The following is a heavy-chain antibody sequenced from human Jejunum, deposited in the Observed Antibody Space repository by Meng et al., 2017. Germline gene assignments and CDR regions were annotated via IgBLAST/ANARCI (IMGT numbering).Heavy chain of an antibody. D-gene: IGHD4-17*01. CDR2: INSDGSIT. CDR1: GLTLTSYY. V-gene: IGHV3-74*03. CDR3: ASQTNTGH. Sequence: GESLKISCAASGLTLTSYYMHWVRQAPGKGLVWVAAINSDGSITTYADSVTGRFTITRDNAKNTLSLQMDSLRGEDTAVYYCASQTNTGHWGQGALVTVSS. J-gene: IGHJ4*02.